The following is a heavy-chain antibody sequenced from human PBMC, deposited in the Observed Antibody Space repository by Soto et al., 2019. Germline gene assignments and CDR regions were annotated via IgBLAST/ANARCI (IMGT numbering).Heavy chain of an antibody. V-gene: IGHV4-4*02. CDR1: GGSISSSNW. D-gene: IGHD6-13*01. Sequence: SETLSLTCAVSGGSISSSNWWSWVRQPPGKGLEWIGEIYHSGSTNYNPSLKSRVTISVDKSKNQFSLKLSSVTAADTAVYYCARKYSSSWYYFDYWGQGTLVTVSS. J-gene: IGHJ4*02. CDR3: ARKYSSSWYYFDY. CDR2: IYHSGST.